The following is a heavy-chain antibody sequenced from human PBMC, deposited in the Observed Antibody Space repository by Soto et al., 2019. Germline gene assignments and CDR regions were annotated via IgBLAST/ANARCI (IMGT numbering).Heavy chain of an antibody. V-gene: IGHV3-30*04. CDR2: MSYDGSKK. D-gene: IGHD3-3*01. J-gene: IGHJ1*01. CDR3: ARDKGKGVTNFGVVALGYFHL. CDR1: AFTLNTYA. Sequence: QELLVESGGGVVQPGRSLRLSCNVSAFTLNTYALHWVRQAPGKGLEWLAAMSYDGSKKFYGDSVKGRFTISRDTSENTLFLHLNSLRADDTALYYCARDKGKGVTNFGVVALGYFHLWGQGSPVTVSS.